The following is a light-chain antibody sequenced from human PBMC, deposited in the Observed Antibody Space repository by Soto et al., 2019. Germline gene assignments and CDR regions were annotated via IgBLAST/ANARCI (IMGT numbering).Light chain of an antibody. CDR2: EVS. Sequence: QSVLTQPPSASGSPGQSVTISCTGTSSDFGGYNYVSWYQQHPGKAPKLMIYEVSKRPSGVPDRFSGSKSGNTASLTVFGLQAEDEADYYCSSYAGSNNPYVFGTGTKVTVL. CDR3: SSYAGSNNPYV. J-gene: IGLJ1*01. V-gene: IGLV2-8*01. CDR1: SSDFGGYNY.